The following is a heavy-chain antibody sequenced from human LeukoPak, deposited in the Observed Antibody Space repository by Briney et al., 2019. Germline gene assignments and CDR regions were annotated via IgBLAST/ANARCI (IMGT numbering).Heavy chain of an antibody. V-gene: IGHV3-30*18. J-gene: IGHJ4*02. CDR3: AKAGRVGARAPRLVDY. Sequence: GGSLRLSCAASGFTFSSYGMHWVRQAPGKGLEWVAVISYDGSNKYYADSVKGRFTISRDNSKNTLYPQMNSLRAEDTAVYYCAKAGRVGARAPRLVDYWGQGTLVTVSS. D-gene: IGHD1-26*01. CDR2: ISYDGSNK. CDR1: GFTFSSYG.